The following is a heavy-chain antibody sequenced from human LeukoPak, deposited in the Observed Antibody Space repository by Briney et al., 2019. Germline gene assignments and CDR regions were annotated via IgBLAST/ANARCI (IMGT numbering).Heavy chain of an antibody. CDR1: GYSISSGYY. CDR2: IYHSGST. J-gene: IGHJ3*02. CDR3: ARDAGRGGARAFDI. V-gene: IGHV4-38-2*02. Sequence: PSETLSLTCTVSGYSISSGYYWGWIRQPPGKGLEWIGSIYHSGSTHYNPSLKSRVTISVDTSKNQFSLKLSSVTAADTAVYYCARDAGRGGARAFDIWGQGTMVTVSS. D-gene: IGHD1-26*01.